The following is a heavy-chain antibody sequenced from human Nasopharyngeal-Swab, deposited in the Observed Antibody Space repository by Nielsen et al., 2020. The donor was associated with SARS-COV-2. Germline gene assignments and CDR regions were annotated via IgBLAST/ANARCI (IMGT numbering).Heavy chain of an antibody. CDR2: ISGDGSNT. CDR3: ARDHVVGATGYYYYYYGMDV. J-gene: IGHJ6*02. D-gene: IGHD1-26*01. V-gene: IGHV3-74*01. CDR1: GFTLSSYW. Sequence: GGSLRLSCAASGFTLSSYWMHWVRQAPGKGLVWVSRISGDGSNTFYADSVKGRFTISRDNAKNTLYLQMNSLRAEDTAVYYCARDHVVGATGYYYYYYGMDVWGQGTTVTVSS.